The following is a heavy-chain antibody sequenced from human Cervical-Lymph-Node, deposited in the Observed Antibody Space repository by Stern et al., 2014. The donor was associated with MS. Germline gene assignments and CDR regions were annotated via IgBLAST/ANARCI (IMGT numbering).Heavy chain of an antibody. V-gene: IGHV4-31*03. CDR3: ARVALPYGDYGWFDP. Sequence: QVQLVQSGPGQVKPAQTLSLTCSVSGGSISSGGNYWSWIRQHPGKGLEWIGYIYCSGSSYYNPSLKSRVTISVDTSKNQFSLKLSSVTAADTAVYYCARVALPYGDYGWFDPWGQGTLVTVSS. CDR2: IYCSGSS. J-gene: IGHJ5*02. D-gene: IGHD4-17*01. CDR1: GGSISSGGNY.